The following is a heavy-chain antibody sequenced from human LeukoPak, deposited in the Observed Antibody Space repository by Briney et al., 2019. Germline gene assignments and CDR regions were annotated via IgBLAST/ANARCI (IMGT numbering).Heavy chain of an antibody. J-gene: IGHJ4*02. V-gene: IGHV3-30-3*01. Sequence: GGSLRLSCSASGFTFSSYAMHWVRQAPGKGLEWVAVISYDGSNKYYADSVKGRFTISRDNSKNTLYLQMNSLRAEDTAVYYCARVPTLDSSWYSIDYWGQGTLVTVSS. CDR2: ISYDGSNK. D-gene: IGHD6-13*01. CDR1: GFTFSSYA. CDR3: ARVPTLDSSWYSIDY.